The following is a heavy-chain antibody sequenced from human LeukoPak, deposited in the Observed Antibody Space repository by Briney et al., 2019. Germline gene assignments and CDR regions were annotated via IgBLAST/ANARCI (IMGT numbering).Heavy chain of an antibody. CDR1: GYNFTDYY. J-gene: IGHJ4*02. D-gene: IGHD2-8*02. V-gene: IGHV1-2*02. CDR2: ISPDSGGT. Sequence: ASVKVSCKASGYNFTDYYIHWVRQAPGQGLEWMGWISPDSGGTNYAQKFQGRVTMTRDTSISTAYMEVSRLTSDDTAVYYCARELLGVFNFDYWGQGTLVTVSS. CDR3: ARELLGVFNFDY.